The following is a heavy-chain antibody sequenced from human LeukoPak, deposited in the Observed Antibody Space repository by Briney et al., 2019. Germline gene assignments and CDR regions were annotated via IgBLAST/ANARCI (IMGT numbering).Heavy chain of an antibody. CDR3: ARECLQPGAGCTAV. Sequence: GGSLRLSCAASGFTISSYAMHWVRQAPGKGLEWVAVISFDGSNQYYADSVKGRLTTSRDNSKNTLYLQMNSLRAEDTAVYYCARECLQPGAGCTAVCGQATTVTVPS. J-gene: IGHJ6*02. V-gene: IGHV3-30-3*01. CDR1: GFTISSYA. D-gene: IGHD4-4*01. CDR2: ISFDGSNQ.